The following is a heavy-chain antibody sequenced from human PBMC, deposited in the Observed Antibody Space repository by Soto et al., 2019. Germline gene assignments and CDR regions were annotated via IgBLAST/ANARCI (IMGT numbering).Heavy chain of an antibody. D-gene: IGHD1-7*01. V-gene: IGHV3-7*03. CDR1: GFPFNNHY. CDR3: TRGAGCWNYYYAIDA. CDR2: IKEDGNNK. J-gene: IGHJ5*02. Sequence: LRLYCTASGFPFNNHYTTWVCPASGKGLEWVARIKEDGNNKYYAESVKGRVTITRDNAKNSVYLQMNSLGAEDTAVYFCTRGAGCWNYYYAIDAWGPGATVTVSS.